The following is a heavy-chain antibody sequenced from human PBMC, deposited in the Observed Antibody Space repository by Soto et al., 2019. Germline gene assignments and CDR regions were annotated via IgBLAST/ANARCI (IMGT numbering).Heavy chain of an antibody. CDR2: IYWDDDK. D-gene: IGHD7-27*01. V-gene: IGHV2-5*02. CDR3: AHRPNWGFSDFDS. Sequence: QITLKESGPTVVNPTQTLTLTCTFSGFSLTTPGVGVGWIRQPPGEALEWLALIYWDDDKRYNPSLRNRLTVTKDTSKNQVVLTMTNMGPVDTATYYCAHRPNWGFSDFDSWGQGTLVTVSS. J-gene: IGHJ4*02. CDR1: GFSLTTPGVG.